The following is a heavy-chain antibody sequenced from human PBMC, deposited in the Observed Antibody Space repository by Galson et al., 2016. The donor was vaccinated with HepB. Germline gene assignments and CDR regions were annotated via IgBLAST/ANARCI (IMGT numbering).Heavy chain of an antibody. V-gene: IGHV4-61*08. Sequence: SETLSLTCSVSGDSVSSRGYYWSWIRHSPGRALEWIGCIHYSGSTKYNPSLKSRLTMSLDTSRNQCSLNLSSVTAAYTAVYYCARDLVVPGVGWFDPWGQGTQVTVSS. D-gene: IGHD2-2*01. J-gene: IGHJ5*02. CDR3: ARDLVVPGVGWFDP. CDR2: IHYSGST. CDR1: GDSVSSRGYY.